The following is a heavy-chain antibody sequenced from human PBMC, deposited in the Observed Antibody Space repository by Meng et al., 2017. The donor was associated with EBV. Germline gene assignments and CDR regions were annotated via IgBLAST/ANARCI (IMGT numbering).Heavy chain of an antibody. CDR1: GYTFTSYG. D-gene: IGHD2-21*02. CDR3: ACRGDRTDY. CDR2: ISAYNGNT. V-gene: IGHV1-18*01. J-gene: IGHJ4*02. Sequence: QRMQSGGEVKKPGASAKVPCKASGYTFTSYGISWVRQAPGQGLEWMGWISAYNGNTNYAQKLQGRVTMTTDTSTSTAYMELRSLRSNNTAVYYCACRGDRTDYWGQGTLVTVSS.